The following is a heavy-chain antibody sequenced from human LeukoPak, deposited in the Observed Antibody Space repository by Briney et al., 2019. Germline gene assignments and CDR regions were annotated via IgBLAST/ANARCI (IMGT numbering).Heavy chain of an antibody. Sequence: GGSLRLSCAASGFTFSSYNMNWVRQAPGKGLEWLAYISSSSTIIYYADSVKGRFAISRDNAKKSLYLQMSSLRAEDTAVYYCARDSSEGYSFDFWGQGTLVTVSS. CDR1: GFTFSSYN. CDR3: ARDSSEGYSFDF. CDR2: ISSSSTII. V-gene: IGHV3-48*01. D-gene: IGHD6-25*01. J-gene: IGHJ4*02.